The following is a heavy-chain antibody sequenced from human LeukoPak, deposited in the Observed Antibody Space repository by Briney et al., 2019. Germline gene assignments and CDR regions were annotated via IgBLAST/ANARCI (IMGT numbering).Heavy chain of an antibody. CDR3: AKVYSSSWYRDDAFDI. J-gene: IGHJ3*02. V-gene: IGHV3-23*01. Sequence: GGSLRLSCAASGFTFSSYAMSWVRQSPGKGLEWVSAISGSGGNTYSADSVKGRCTISRDNSLQTLFLHMNSLRAEDTAVYYCAKVYSSSWYRDDAFDIWGQGTMVTVSS. CDR2: ISGSGGNT. CDR1: GFTFSSYA. D-gene: IGHD6-13*01.